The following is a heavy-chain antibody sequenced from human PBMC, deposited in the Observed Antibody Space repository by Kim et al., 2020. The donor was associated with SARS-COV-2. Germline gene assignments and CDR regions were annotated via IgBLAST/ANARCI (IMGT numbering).Heavy chain of an antibody. V-gene: IGHV3-23*01. CDR2: ISGNGDET. CDR1: GFTFSHSA. Sequence: GGSLRLSCAASGFTFSHSALTWVRQAPGKGLEWVSTISGNGDETFYASPVKGRFTISRDNVKNSGFLQMNSLRADDTALYYCAKGGHLSSFDPWGQGTPVTVSS. J-gene: IGHJ5*02. CDR3: AKGGHLSSFDP.